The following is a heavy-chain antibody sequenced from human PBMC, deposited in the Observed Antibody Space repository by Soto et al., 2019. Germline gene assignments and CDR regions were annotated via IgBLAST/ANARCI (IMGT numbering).Heavy chain of an antibody. D-gene: IGHD2-15*01. CDR2: IYYSGST. CDR1: GGSINSGGYY. J-gene: IGHJ4*02. Sequence: SETLSLTCTVSGGSINSGGYYFICIRQHPWKGLEWIGYIYYSGSTYYNPSLKSRVTISVDTSKNQFSLKLSSVTAADTAVYYCARSPGYCSGGSCYSLDYWGQGTLVTVSS. V-gene: IGHV4-31*03. CDR3: ARSPGYCSGGSCYSLDY.